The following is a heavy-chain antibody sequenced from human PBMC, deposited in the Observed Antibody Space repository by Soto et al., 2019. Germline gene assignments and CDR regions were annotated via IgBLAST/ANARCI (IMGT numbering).Heavy chain of an antibody. CDR3: ARESEDLTSNFDY. CDR1: GFTFTRYS. Sequence: EVVLLESGGGLVQPGGSLRLSCAASGFTFTRYSMNWVRQAPGKGLEWVSSISSTTNYIYYGDSMKGRFTISRDNAKNSLYLEMNSLRAEDTAVYYCARESEDLTSNFDYWGQGTLVTVSS. V-gene: IGHV3-21*06. J-gene: IGHJ4*02. CDR2: ISSTTNYI.